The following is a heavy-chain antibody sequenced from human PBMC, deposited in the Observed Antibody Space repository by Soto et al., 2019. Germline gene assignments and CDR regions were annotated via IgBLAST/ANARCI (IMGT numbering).Heavy chain of an antibody. Sequence: XGSLLLSCAASGFTFSSYGMHWVRQAPGKGLEWVAVISYDGSNKYYADSVKGRFTISRDNSKDTLYLQMNSLRAEDTAVYYCAKDGSEWLRYYFDYWGQGTLVTVSS. CDR1: GFTFSSYG. CDR3: AKDGSEWLRYYFDY. J-gene: IGHJ4*02. D-gene: IGHD5-12*01. CDR2: ISYDGSNK. V-gene: IGHV3-30*18.